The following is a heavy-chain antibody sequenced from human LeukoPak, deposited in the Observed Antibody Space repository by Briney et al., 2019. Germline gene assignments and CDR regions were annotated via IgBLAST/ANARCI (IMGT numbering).Heavy chain of an antibody. CDR2: IYHSGST. D-gene: IGHD2-2*02. CDR1: GYSISSGYY. J-gene: IGHJ4*02. Sequence: SETLSLTCAVSGYSISSGYYWGWIRQPPGKGLEWIGSIYHSGSTYYNPSLKSRVTISVDTSKNQFSLKLSSVTAADTAVYYCARQHDYCSSTSCYSSPHYDYWGQGTLVTVSS. V-gene: IGHV4-38-2*01. CDR3: ARQHDYCSSTSCYSSPHYDY.